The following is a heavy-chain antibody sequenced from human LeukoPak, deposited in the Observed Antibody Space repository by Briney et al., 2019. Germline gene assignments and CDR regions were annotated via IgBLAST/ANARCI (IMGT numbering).Heavy chain of an antibody. CDR3: ARVGGWEPKLHGVTFDY. CDR1: GCSISSYY. CDR2: IYYTGST. Sequence: PSETLSLTCAASGCSISSYYMSWIRQPPGKGLEWIWYIYYTGSTNYNPSLKSRVTMSADTSKNQYSLKLSSVTAEDTAVYFCARVGGWEPKLHGVTFDYLGQGTLVTVSS. V-gene: IGHV4-59*01. D-gene: IGHD1-26*01. J-gene: IGHJ4*02.